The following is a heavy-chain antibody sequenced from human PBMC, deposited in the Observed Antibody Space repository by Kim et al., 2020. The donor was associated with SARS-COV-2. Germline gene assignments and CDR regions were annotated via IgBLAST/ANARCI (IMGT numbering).Heavy chain of an antibody. J-gene: IGHJ2*01. CDR3: ARTTMVRGDWYFDL. V-gene: IGHV4-4*09. D-gene: IGHD3-10*01. Sequence: NPSIMSRVTISVDTSKNQFSRKRRSVTAADTAVYYCARTTMVRGDWYFDLWGRGTLVTVSS.